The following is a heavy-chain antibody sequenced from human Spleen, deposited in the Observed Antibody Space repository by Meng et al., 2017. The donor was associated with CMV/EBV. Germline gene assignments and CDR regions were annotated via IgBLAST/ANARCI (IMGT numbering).Heavy chain of an antibody. CDR2: INQDGSEK. CDR1: GFSFSNYW. D-gene: IGHD3/OR15-3a*01. V-gene: IGHV3-7*03. CDR3: ATGGLALDY. Sequence: GESLKISCAASGFSFSNYWMTWVRQAPGKGLEWVANINQDGSEKYFVDAVKGRFTISRDNAENSLYLQMNSLRDDDTALYYCATGGLALDYWGQGALVTVSS. J-gene: IGHJ4*02.